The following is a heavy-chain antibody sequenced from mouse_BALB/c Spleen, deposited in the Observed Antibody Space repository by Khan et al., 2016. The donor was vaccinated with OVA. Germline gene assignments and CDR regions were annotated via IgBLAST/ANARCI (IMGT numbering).Heavy chain of an antibody. J-gene: IGHJ2*01. CDR1: GDSITSDYA. V-gene: IGHV3-2*02. CDR3: ASIILYSYGSTFEGYYFDY. Sequence: EVQLQESGPGLVKPSQSLSLTCTVTGDSITSDYAWNWIRQFPGNKLEWMGYISYSGSTAYNPSLKSRISITRETSKNQVFLQLNSVTTEDTATYYWASIILYSYGSTFEGYYFDYCGQGTTLTVSS. D-gene: IGHD1-1*01. CDR2: ISYSGST.